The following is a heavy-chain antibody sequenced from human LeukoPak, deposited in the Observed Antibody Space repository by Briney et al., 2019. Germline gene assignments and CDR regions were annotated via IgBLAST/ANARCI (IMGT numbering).Heavy chain of an antibody. CDR1: GDSVSSNTVT. D-gene: IGHD2-2*01. CDR3: ARRLTQYDCFDP. CDR2: TYYRSTWYN. Sequence: SQTLSLTCTISGDSVSSNTVTWNWIRQSPSRGLEWLGRTYYRSTWYNDYAVSVRGRITVNPDTSKNQFSLHPNSVTPEDTAVYYCARRLTQYDCFDPWGQGILVTVSS. V-gene: IGHV6-1*01. J-gene: IGHJ5*02.